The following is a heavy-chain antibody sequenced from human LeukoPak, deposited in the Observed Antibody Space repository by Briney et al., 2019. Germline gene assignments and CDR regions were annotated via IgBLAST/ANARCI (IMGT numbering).Heavy chain of an antibody. Sequence: SETLSLTCAVSGHSISSGYYWGWIRQPPGKGLEWIGSIYHSGSTYYNPSLKSRVTISVDTSKNQSSLKLSSVTAADTAVYYCASTSAYYDFWSGPGDAFDIWGQGTMVTVSS. V-gene: IGHV4-38-2*01. CDR3: ASTSAYYDFWSGPGDAFDI. CDR1: GHSISSGYY. CDR2: IYHSGST. J-gene: IGHJ3*02. D-gene: IGHD3-3*01.